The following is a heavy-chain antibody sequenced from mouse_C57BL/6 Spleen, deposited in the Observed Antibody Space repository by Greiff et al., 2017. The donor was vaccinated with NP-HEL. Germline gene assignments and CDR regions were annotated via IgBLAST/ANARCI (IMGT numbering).Heavy chain of an antibody. V-gene: IGHV1-82*01. Sequence: QVQLQQSGPELVKPGASVKISCKASGYAFSSSWMNWVKQRPGKGLEWIGRIYPGDGDTNYNGKFKGKATLTADKSSSTAYMQLSSLTSEDSAVYFCARRLDYFDYGGQGTTLRVSS. J-gene: IGHJ2*01. D-gene: IGHD1-2*01. CDR2: IYPGDGDT. CDR1: GYAFSSSW. CDR3: ARRLDYFDY.